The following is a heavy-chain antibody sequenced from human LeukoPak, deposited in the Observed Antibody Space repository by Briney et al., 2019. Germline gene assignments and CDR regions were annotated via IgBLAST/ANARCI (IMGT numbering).Heavy chain of an antibody. V-gene: IGHV4-38-2*01. CDR2: IYHSGST. D-gene: IGHD4-17*01. CDR3: ARHPATVSKGWFDP. CDR1: GYSISSGYY. Sequence: PSETLSLTCAVSGYSISSGYYWGWIRQPPGKGLEWIGSIYHSGSTYYNPSLKSRVTISVDTSKNQCSLKLSSATAADTAVYYCARHPATVSKGWFDPWGQGTLVTVSS. J-gene: IGHJ5*02.